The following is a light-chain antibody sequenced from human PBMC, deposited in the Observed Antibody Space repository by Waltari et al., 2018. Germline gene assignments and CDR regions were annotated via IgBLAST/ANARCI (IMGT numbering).Light chain of an antibody. CDR2: DVS. CDR3: SSYTSSSTLVV. V-gene: IGLV2-14*01. J-gene: IGLJ2*01. Sequence: QSALTQPASVSGSPGQSITIPFTGPSSDVGGYNYVSWYQQHPGNAPKPMIYDVSNRPSGVSNRFSGSKSGNTASLTISGLQAEDEADYYCSSYTSSSTLVVFGGGTKLTVL. CDR1: SSDVGGYNY.